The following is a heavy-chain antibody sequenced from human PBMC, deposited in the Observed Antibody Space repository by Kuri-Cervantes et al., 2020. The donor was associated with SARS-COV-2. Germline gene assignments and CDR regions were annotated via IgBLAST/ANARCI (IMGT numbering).Heavy chain of an antibody. V-gene: IGHV1-24*01. D-gene: IGHD5-18*01. J-gene: IGHJ6*02. Sequence: ASVKVSCRVSGYTLTELSMHWVRQAPGKGLEWMGGFDPEDGETIYAQKFQGRVTMTEDTSTDTAYMELRSLRSDDTAVYYCARGVQLWLSDRPVNPVRYGMDVWGQGTTVTVSS. CDR3: ARGVQLWLSDRPVNPVRYGMDV. CDR2: FDPEDGET. CDR1: GYTLTELS.